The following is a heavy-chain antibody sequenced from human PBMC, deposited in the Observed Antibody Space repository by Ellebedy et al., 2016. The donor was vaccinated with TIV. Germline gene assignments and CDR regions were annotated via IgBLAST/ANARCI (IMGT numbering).Heavy chain of an antibody. J-gene: IGHJ4*02. CDR1: NGSMRHYY. V-gene: IGHV4-4*07. D-gene: IGHD4-17*01. Sequence: MPSETLSLTCTVSNGSMRHYYGAWILQPAGKGLEWIGRVYSSGSTMYNRSLQSRVTMSVDTSKNQFTLKLSSVTAADTAVYYCARGIPPEYGDYSNSVDSWGQGILVTVSS. CDR3: ARGIPPEYGDYSNSVDS. CDR2: VYSSGST.